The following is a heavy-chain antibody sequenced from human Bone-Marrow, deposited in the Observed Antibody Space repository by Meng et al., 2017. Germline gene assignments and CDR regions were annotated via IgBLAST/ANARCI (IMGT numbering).Heavy chain of an antibody. Sequence: ASVKVSCKASGYTFTSHYMHWMRQAPGQGLEWMGIINPTGGNTNYAQKFQGRVTMTRDTSTSTVYMELGSLRSEDTAVYYCARDGYSSGWYTGGYYWNGMDVWGQGTTVTVSS. CDR2: INPTGGNT. V-gene: IGHV1-46*01. J-gene: IGHJ6*02. CDR3: ARDGYSSGWYTGGYYWNGMDV. D-gene: IGHD6-19*01. CDR1: GYTFTSHY.